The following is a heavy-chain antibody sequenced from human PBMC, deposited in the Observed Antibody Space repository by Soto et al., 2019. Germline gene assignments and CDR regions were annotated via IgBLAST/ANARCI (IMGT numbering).Heavy chain of an antibody. CDR3: ARGDVRSDYGDYVDYYYGMDV. CDR1: GGSISSYY. CDR2: IYTSGST. Sequence: SETLSLTCTVSGGSISSYYWSWIRQPAGKGLEWIGRIYTSGSTNYNPSLKSRVAMSVDTSKNQFSLKLSSVTAADTAVYYCARGDVRSDYGDYVDYYYGMDVWGQGTTVTVSS. D-gene: IGHD4-17*01. V-gene: IGHV4-4*07. J-gene: IGHJ6*02.